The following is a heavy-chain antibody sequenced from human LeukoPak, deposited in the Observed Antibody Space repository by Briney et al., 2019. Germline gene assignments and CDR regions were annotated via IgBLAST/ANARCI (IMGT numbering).Heavy chain of an antibody. D-gene: IGHD5-24*01. J-gene: IGHJ4*02. CDR2: INPNSGGT. Sequence: GSVKVSRKASRYTFTGYYMHWVRQAPRQGHEWMGWINPNSGGTNYAQKFQGRVTMTRDTSISTAYMELSRLRSDDTAVYYCARAVVGYNPDEKVKDYWGQGTLVTVAS. CDR1: RYTFTGYY. CDR3: ARAVVGYNPDEKVKDY. V-gene: IGHV1-2*02.